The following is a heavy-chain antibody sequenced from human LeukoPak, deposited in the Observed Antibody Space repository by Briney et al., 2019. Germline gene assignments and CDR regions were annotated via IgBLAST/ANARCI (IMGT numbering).Heavy chain of an antibody. J-gene: IGHJ5*02. CDR1: GGSISSGGYS. D-gene: IGHD3-3*01. CDR3: ARGRTIFGVVIHGGYNWFDP. V-gene: IGHV4-30-2*01. CDR2: IYHSGST. Sequence: SETLSLTCAVSGGSISSGGYSWSWIRQPPGKGLEWIGYIYHSGSTYYNPSLKSRVTISVDRSKNQFSLKLSSVTAADTAVYYCARGRTIFGVVIHGGYNWFDPWGQGTLVTVSS.